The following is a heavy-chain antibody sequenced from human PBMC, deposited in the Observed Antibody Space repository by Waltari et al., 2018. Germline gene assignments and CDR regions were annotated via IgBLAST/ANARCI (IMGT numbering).Heavy chain of an antibody. CDR2: INHSGST. D-gene: IGHD3-3*01. Sequence: QVQLQPWGAGLLKPSETLSLTCAVYGGSFSGYYWRWIRQPPGKGLEWIGEINHSGSTNYNPSLKSRVTISVDTSKNQFSLKLSSVTAADTAVYYCARGGFFGIGVFDPWGQGTLVTVSS. V-gene: IGHV4-34*01. CDR3: ARGGFFGIGVFDP. J-gene: IGHJ5*02. CDR1: GGSFSGYY.